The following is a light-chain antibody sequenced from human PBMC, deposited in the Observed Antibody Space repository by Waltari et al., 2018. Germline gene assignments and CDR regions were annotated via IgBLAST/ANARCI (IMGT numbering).Light chain of an antibody. CDR1: SSTIGSNT. CDR3: AAWDDSLNGPV. J-gene: IGLJ2*01. CDR2: SNN. Sequence: QSVLTQPPPASGTPGRRVTISCSGSSSTIGSNTVNWYQQLPGSAPKLLIYSNNNRPSGVPDQFSGSKSGTSASLAISGLQSEDEADYYCAAWDDSLNGPVFGGGTKLTVL. V-gene: IGLV1-44*01.